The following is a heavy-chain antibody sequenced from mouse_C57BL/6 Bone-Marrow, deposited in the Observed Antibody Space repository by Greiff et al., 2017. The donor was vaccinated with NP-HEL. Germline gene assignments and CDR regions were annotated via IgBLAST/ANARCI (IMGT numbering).Heavy chain of an antibody. CDR2: IDPENGVT. Sequence: VQLQQSGAELVKPGASVKLSCTASGFTITDYYMHWVKQRTEQGLEWIGSIDPENGVTRYAPKFQGKATITADTSSNTAYLQLSSLTSEDTDVDYCARSFGWPYYAMDYWGQGTSVTVSS. V-gene: IGHV14-2*01. J-gene: IGHJ4*01. D-gene: IGHD3-3*01. CDR1: GFTITDYY. CDR3: ARSFGWPYYAMDY.